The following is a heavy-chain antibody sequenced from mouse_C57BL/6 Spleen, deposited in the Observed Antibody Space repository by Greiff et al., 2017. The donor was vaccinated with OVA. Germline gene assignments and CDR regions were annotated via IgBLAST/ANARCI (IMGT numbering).Heavy chain of an antibody. CDR2: IDPNSGGT. D-gene: IGHD4-1*01. CDR1: CHPFTSFW. CDR3: ARLGNYFDY. J-gene: IGHJ2*01. V-gene: IGHV1-72*01. Sequence: QVQLQQPGAELVKPGASVKLSCQASCHPFTSFWMPWVKQRPGRGLEWIGRIDPNSGGTKYNEKFKSKATLTVDKPSSTAYMQLSRLTAEDSAVDDGARLGNYFDYWGKGTTLTVSS.